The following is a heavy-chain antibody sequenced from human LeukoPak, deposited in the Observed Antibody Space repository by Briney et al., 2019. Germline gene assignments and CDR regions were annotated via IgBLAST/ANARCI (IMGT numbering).Heavy chain of an antibody. Sequence: GGSLRLSCTVSGFTVSSNSMSWVRQAPGKGLEWVSFIYSGVGPHYSDSVKGRFTISRDDSKNTLYLQMNSLRAEDTAVYYCAKPGSSRGIAGRRPTKYYFDYWGQGTLVTVSS. J-gene: IGHJ4*02. V-gene: IGHV3-53*01. CDR1: GFTVSSNS. D-gene: IGHD6-6*01. CDR2: IYSGVGP. CDR3: AKPGSSRGIAGRRPTKYYFDY.